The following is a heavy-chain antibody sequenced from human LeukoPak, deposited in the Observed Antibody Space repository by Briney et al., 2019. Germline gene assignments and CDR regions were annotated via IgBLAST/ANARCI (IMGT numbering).Heavy chain of an antibody. D-gene: IGHD4-17*01. J-gene: IGHJ4*02. CDR3: ARSPTTVTTDYYFDY. Sequence: PSETLSLTCAVDGGSFSGYSWSWIRQPPGKGLEWIGEINHRGSTNYNTSLKSRVTISVDTSKNQFSLKLSSVTAADTAVYYCARSPTTVTTDYYFDYWGQGTLITVSS. CDR1: GGSFSGYS. V-gene: IGHV4-34*01. CDR2: INHRGST.